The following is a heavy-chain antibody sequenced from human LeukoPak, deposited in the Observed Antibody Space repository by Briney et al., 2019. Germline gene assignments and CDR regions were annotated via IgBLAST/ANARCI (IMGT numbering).Heavy chain of an antibody. V-gene: IGHV3-30-3*01. J-gene: IGHJ4*02. CDR3: ARDHSAWALYYFDY. Sequence: PGGSLRLSCVASAFAFSSNWMSWVRQAPGKGLEWVAVTSSDENFKYYADSVRGRLTISRDNSKNTLYLQMNSLRDEDTALYYCARDHSAWALYYFDYWGQGALVTVSS. D-gene: IGHD3-16*01. CDR2: TSSDENFK. CDR1: AFAFSSNW.